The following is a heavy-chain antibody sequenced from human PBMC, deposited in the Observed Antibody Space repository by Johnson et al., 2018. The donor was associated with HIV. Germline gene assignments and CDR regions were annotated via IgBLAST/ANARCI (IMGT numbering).Heavy chain of an antibody. J-gene: IGHJ3*02. Sequence: VQLVESGGGLVQPGGSLRLSCAASGFTFSSYAMSWVRQAPGKGLEWVSAISSNGGSTYYANSVKGRFTISRDNSKNTLYLQMGSLRAEDMAVYYCARGRGSSSADAFDIWGQGTMVTVSS. D-gene: IGHD6-6*01. CDR1: GFTFSSYA. V-gene: IGHV3-64*01. CDR3: ARGRGSSSADAFDI. CDR2: ISSNGGST.